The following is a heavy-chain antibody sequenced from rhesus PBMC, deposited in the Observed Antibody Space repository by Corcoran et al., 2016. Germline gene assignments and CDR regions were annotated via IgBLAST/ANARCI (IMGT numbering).Heavy chain of an antibody. Sequence: EVQLVETGGGLVQPGGSLKLSCAASGFTFSSYGMSWVRQAPGKGLEWVSAINSAGSSTDYANYVKGRFTISRDNSKNTLSLQMNSLRAEDTAVYYCAAKGAAGTFDYWGQGVLVTVSS. J-gene: IGHJ4*01. D-gene: IGHD6-25*01. CDR1: GFTFSSYG. V-gene: IGHV3S5*01. CDR3: AAKGAAGTFDY. CDR2: INSAGSST.